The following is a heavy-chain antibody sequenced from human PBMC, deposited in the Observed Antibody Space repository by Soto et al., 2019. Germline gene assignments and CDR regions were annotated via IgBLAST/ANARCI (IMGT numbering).Heavy chain of an antibody. D-gene: IGHD1-26*01. J-gene: IGHJ4*02. CDR2: ISSSDFTI. CDR3: TIRGSTGY. CDR1: GFTFSSYE. Sequence: GGSLRLSCVASGFTFSSYEMNWVRQAPGKGLEWISYISSSDFTIYYADSVRGRLTISRDNAKNSLYLQMNSLRAEDTAVYYFTIRGSTGYWGQGTQVTVSS. V-gene: IGHV3-48*03.